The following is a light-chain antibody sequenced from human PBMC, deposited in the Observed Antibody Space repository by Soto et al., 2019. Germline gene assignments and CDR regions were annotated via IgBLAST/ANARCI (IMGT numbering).Light chain of an antibody. CDR1: QSISSL. J-gene: IGKJ1*01. CDR2: VAS. V-gene: IGKV1-39*01. Sequence: DIQMTQSPSSLSASVGDRVTITCRASQSISSLLNWYQQKPGKAPKLLIHVASSLHSGVPSRFSGSGSGTDFTLTISSLQPEDFATYICQQSYSAPRTFGHGTKGEVK. CDR3: QQSYSAPRT.